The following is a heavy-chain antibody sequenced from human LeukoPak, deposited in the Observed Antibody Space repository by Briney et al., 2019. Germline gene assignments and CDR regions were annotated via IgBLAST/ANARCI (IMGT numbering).Heavy chain of an antibody. Sequence: GGSLRLSCAASGFTFSSYSMHWVRQAPGKGLEWVAVIWYDGSNKYYAVSVKGRFTISRDNSKNTLYLQMNSLRAEDTAVYYCARASLPYDFWTGSFFDYWGQGTLVTVSS. V-gene: IGHV3-33*01. D-gene: IGHD3-3*01. CDR1: GFTFSSYS. CDR3: ARASLPYDFWTGSFFDY. J-gene: IGHJ4*02. CDR2: IWYDGSNK.